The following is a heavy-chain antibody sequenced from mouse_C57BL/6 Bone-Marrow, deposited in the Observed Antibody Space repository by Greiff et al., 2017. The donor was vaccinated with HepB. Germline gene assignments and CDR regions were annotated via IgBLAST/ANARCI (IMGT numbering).Heavy chain of an antibody. CDR2: IWSDGST. CDR1: GFSLTSYG. Sequence: VKVVESGPGLVAPSQSLSITCTVSGFSLTSYGVHWVRQPPGKGLEWLVVIWSDGSTTYNSALKSRLSISKDNSKSQVFLKMNSHQTDDTAMYYCATYYYGSSYHYAMDYWGQGTSVTVSS. V-gene: IGHV2-6*03. CDR3: ATYYYGSSYHYAMDY. D-gene: IGHD1-1*01. J-gene: IGHJ4*01.